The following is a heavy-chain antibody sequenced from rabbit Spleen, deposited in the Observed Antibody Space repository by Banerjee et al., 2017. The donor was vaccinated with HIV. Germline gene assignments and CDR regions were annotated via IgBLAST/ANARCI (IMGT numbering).Heavy chain of an antibody. J-gene: IGHJ4*01. V-gene: IGHV1S43*01. D-gene: IGHD8-1*01. CDR2: IDPVFGIT. CDR3: ARDGAGGSYFAL. Sequence: QSLEESGGGLVQPEGSLTLTCTASGFDLNNYYYMCWVRQAPGKGLEWIGYIDPVFGITYYANWVSGRFSISRENAQNTVFLQMTSLTAADTATYFCARDGAGGSYFALWGQGTLVPVS. CDR1: GFDLNNYYY.